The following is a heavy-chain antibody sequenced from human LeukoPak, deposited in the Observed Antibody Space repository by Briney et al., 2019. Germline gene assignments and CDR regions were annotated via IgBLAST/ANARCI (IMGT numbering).Heavy chain of an antibody. J-gene: IGHJ4*02. CDR3: ARGVRSVTTTFDY. CDR2: INHSGST. D-gene: IGHD4-17*01. Sequence: SETLSLTCAVYGGSFSGYYWSWIRQPPGKGLEWIGEINHSGSTYYNPSLKSRVTISVDTSKNQFSLKLSSVTAADTAVYYCARGVRSVTTTFDYWGQGTPVTVSS. CDR1: GGSFSGYY. V-gene: IGHV4-34*01.